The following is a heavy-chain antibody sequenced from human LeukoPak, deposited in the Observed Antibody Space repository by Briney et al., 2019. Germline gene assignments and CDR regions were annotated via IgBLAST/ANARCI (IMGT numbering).Heavy chain of an antibody. D-gene: IGHD1-26*01. CDR2: ISSSGSTI. V-gene: IGHV3-48*03. J-gene: IGHJ4*02. CDR1: GVTFSTFE. Sequence: PGGSLRLSCAASGVTFSTFEANWVRQAPGKGLEWVSFISSSGSTIFYADSVKGRFTISRDNARNSLYLQMNSLRSEDTAIYYCARVGASYGALDYWGQGALVTASS. CDR3: ARVGASYGALDY.